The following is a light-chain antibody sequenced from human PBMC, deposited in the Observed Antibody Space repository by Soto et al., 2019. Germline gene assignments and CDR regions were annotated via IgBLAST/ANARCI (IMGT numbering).Light chain of an antibody. J-gene: IGKJ4*01. Sequence: DIQMPQSPSSLSASVVYRVPITCRASQGISNYLAWYQQKPGKAPKLLIYAASTLQSGVPSRFSGSGSGTDFTLTISSLQPEDVATYYCQKYNSAPLTGGRWTKGDIK. CDR3: QKYNSAPLT. CDR1: QGISNY. CDR2: AAS. V-gene: IGKV1-27*01.